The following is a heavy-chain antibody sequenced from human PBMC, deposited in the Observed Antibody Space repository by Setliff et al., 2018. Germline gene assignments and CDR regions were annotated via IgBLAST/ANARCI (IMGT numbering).Heavy chain of an antibody. Sequence: ASETLSLTCAVYGGSFSGYYWSWIRQPPGKGLEWIGEINHSGSTNYNPSLKSRVTISVDTSKNQFSLKLSSMTAADTAVYYCARGRLKSVSRSSGWYDYWGQGTLVTVSS. CDR3: ARGRLKSVSRSSGWYDY. CDR1: GGSFSGYY. V-gene: IGHV4-34*01. D-gene: IGHD6-19*01. CDR2: INHSGST. J-gene: IGHJ4*02.